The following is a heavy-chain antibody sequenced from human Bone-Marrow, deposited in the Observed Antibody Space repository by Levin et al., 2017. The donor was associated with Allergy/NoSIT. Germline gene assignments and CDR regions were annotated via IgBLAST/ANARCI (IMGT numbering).Heavy chain of an antibody. J-gene: IGHJ6*02. D-gene: IGHD1/OR15-1a*01. CDR1: GFDFHIYI. CDR2: ITTASNYK. CDR3: ARSHPLTGTTHFSYQDGMDV. V-gene: IGHV3-21*01. Sequence: GGSLRLSCEASGFDFHIYIMNWVRQAPGKGLEWLSSITTASNYKYYADSVRGRFVISRDNGRNSPYLQMNSLRAEDTAVYYCARSHPLTGTTHFSYQDGMDVWGPGTTVTVSS.